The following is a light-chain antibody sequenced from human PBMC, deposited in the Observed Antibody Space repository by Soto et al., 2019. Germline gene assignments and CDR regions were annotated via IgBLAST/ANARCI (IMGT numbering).Light chain of an antibody. CDR3: SSYADSNSYV. Sequence: QSVLTQPPSASGSPGQSVTISCTGTSSDVGGYNYVYWYQQHPGKAPKLMIYEVTKRPSGVPDRFSGSKSGNTASLTVSGLQAEDEADSYCSSYADSNSYVFGTGTKVTV. CDR2: EVT. J-gene: IGLJ1*01. CDR1: SSDVGGYNY. V-gene: IGLV2-8*01.